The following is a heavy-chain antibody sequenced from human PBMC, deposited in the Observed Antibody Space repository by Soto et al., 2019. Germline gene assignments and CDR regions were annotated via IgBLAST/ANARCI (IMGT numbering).Heavy chain of an antibody. CDR1: GGSFSGYY. CDR3: ARESHDSLTGPPWVWYFDL. J-gene: IGHJ2*01. D-gene: IGHD3-9*01. CDR2: INDRGSI. Sequence: QVQLQQWGAGPLRPLETLSLTCGVSGGSFSGYYWAWIRQSPGKGLEWIGEINDRGSINYNPSLKSRVSISVDTLKNHCYLNLRSVTAADTAVYYCARESHDSLTGPPWVWYFDLWGRGTLVTVSS. V-gene: IGHV4-34*01.